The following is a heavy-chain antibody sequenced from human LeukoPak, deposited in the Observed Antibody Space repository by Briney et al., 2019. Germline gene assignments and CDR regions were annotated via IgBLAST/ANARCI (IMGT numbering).Heavy chain of an antibody. Sequence: PGGSLRLSCAASGFTFSTYAMSWVRQAPGKGLEWVSGISGSGSSTFDADSVKGRFTISRDNSKNTLFLQMNSPRAEDTALYYCAKDYRMIAFGGVIGIDAFDIWGQGTMVTVSS. J-gene: IGHJ3*02. CDR1: GFTFSTYA. CDR3: AKDYRMIAFGGVIGIDAFDI. CDR2: ISGSGSST. D-gene: IGHD3-16*02. V-gene: IGHV3-23*01.